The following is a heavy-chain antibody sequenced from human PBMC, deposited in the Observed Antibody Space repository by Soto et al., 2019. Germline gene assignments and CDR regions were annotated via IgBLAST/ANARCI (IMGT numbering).Heavy chain of an antibody. CDR3: VRHSSSWPNWFDT. CDR1: GVSISSGGYS. CDR2: MYHSGST. J-gene: IGHJ5*02. Sequence: SETLSLTCAVSGVSISSGGYSWSWIRQPPGKGLEWLGYMYHSGSTDYNPSLKSRVTISVDRSKNQVSLKLSSVTAADTAVYYCVRHSSSWPNWFDTWGQGILVTVSS. V-gene: IGHV4-30-2*01. D-gene: IGHD6-13*01.